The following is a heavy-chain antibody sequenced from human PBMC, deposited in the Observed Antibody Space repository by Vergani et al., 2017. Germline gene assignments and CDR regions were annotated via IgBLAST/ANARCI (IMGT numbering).Heavy chain of an antibody. CDR2: IYDSGST. V-gene: IGHV4-31*03. D-gene: IGHD3-10*01. J-gene: IGHJ4*02. CDR1: GGSISSGGYY. CDR3: ARSIYYYGSGSYYN. Sequence: QVQLQESGPGLVKPSQTLSLTCTVSGGSISSGGYYWSWLRQHPGKGLEWIGYIYDSGSTYYKPSLKSRVTRSVDTPKNQFSLKLSSVTAADTAVYYCARSIYYYGSGSYYNWGQGTLVTVSS.